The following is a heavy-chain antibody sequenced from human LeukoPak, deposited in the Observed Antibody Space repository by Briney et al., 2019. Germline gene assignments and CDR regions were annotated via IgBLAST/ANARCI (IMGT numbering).Heavy chain of an antibody. Sequence: GGSLRLSCAASGFAFSSYAMHWVRQAPGKWLEWVALISYDGSNKYYSDSVKGRFTISRDNSKNTLYLQMNSLRAEDTAVYYCARATTVTTDFDYWGQGTLVTVSS. CDR1: GFAFSSYA. CDR3: ARATTVTTDFDY. D-gene: IGHD4-17*01. CDR2: ISYDGSNK. V-gene: IGHV3-30*04. J-gene: IGHJ4*02.